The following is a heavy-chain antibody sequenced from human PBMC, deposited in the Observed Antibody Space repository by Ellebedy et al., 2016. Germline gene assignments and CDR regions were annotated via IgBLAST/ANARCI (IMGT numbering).Heavy chain of an antibody. V-gene: IGHV3-21*01. Sequence: GGSLRLSCAASGFTFSSYSMNWVRQAPGKGLEWVSSISSSSSYIYYADSVKGRFTISRDNAKNSLYLQMNSLRAEDTAVYYCAREGGWELLGGWFDPWGQGTLVTVSS. J-gene: IGHJ5*02. D-gene: IGHD1-26*01. CDR1: GFTFSSYS. CDR3: AREGGWELLGGWFDP. CDR2: ISSSSSYI.